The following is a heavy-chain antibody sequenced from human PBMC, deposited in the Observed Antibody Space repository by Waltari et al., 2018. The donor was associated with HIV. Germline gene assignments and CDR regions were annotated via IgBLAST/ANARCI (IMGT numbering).Heavy chain of an antibody. CDR2: ISSNGNT. J-gene: IGHJ6*02. Sequence: VQLVESGVDLTQPGGSLRLSWVISGFGVRGNYMRRVRQPTGKGLEWVRLISSNGNTDYVDLGKGGFTIFGENSKNTVYLQMKNLRAEDTAVYYCARMHRYYGSEQSRYFYFGFDVWGQGTTVTVS. CDR1: GFGVRGNY. D-gene: IGHD3-10*01. V-gene: IGHV3-53*03. CDR3: ARMHRYYGSEQSRYFYFGFDV.